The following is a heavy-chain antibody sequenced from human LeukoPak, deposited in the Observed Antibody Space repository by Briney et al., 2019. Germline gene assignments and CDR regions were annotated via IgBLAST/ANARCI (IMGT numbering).Heavy chain of an antibody. V-gene: IGHV3-23*01. Sequence: GGSLRLSCTASGFTFSNYGMNWARQAPGKGLEWVSVISGGGGSTYYADSVKGRFTISRDNAKNSLYLQMNSLRAEDTAVYYCARVREKTTVTRGWFDPWGQGTLVTVSS. CDR3: ARVREKTTVTRGWFDP. CDR2: ISGGGGST. J-gene: IGHJ5*02. CDR1: GFTFSNYG. D-gene: IGHD4-17*01.